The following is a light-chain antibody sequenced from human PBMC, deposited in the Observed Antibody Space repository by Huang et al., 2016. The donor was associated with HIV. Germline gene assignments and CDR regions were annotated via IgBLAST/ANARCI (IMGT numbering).Light chain of an antibody. CDR2: AAS. Sequence: DIQMTQSPSSLSASVGDSVTITCRASHDISDYITWYRQKPGKVPELLIYAASRLHSGVPSRFSGSGFGTDFTLSISNLQPEDFATYYCQQSYRNPITFGQGTRLEIK. CDR1: HDISDY. J-gene: IGKJ5*01. CDR3: QQSYRNPIT. V-gene: IGKV1-39*01.